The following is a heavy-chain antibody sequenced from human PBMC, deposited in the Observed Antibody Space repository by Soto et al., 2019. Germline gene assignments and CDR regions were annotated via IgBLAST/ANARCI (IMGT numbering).Heavy chain of an antibody. V-gene: IGHV4-39*07. J-gene: IGHJ3*02. D-gene: IGHD6-6*01. CDR1: GGSISSSSYY. CDR2: IYYSGST. Sequence: SETLSLTCTVSGGSISSSSYYWGWIRQPPGKGLEWIGSIYYSGSTYYNPSLKSRVTISVDTSKNQFSLKLSSVTAADTAVYYCASELIAARVAFDIWGQGTMVTVSS. CDR3: ASELIAARVAFDI.